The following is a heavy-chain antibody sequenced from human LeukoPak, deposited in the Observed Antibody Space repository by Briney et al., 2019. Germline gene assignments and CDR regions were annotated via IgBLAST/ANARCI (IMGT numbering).Heavy chain of an antibody. CDR1: GYSISSGYY. V-gene: IGHV4-38-2*02. J-gene: IGHJ3*02. CDR2: IYHSGST. CDR3: ARRSMVRGVIATKGAFDI. D-gene: IGHD3-10*01. Sequence: SETLSLTCTVSGYSISSGYYWGWIRQPPGKGLEWIGNIYHSGSTNYNPSLKSRVTISVDTSKNQFSLKLSSVTAADTAVYYCARRSMVRGVIATKGAFDIWGQGTMVTVSS.